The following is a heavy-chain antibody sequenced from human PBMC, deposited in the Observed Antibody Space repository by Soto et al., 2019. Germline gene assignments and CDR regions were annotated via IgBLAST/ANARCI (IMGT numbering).Heavy chain of an antibody. V-gene: IGHV1-2*02. CDR1: GYTFTGYY. CDR3: ARGADTGLWFGEPLGY. J-gene: IGHJ4*02. CDR2: INPNSGGT. Sequence: GASVKVSCKASGYTFTGYYMHWVRQAPGQGLEWMGWINPNSGGTNYAQKFQGRVTMTRDTSISTAYMELSRLRSDDTAVYYCARGADTGLWFGEPLGYWGQGTLVTVSS. D-gene: IGHD3-10*01.